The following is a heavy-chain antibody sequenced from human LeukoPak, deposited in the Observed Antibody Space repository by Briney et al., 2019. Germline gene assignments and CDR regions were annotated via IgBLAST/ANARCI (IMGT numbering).Heavy chain of an antibody. J-gene: IGHJ4*02. CDR3: AREILAPGKTHDY. Sequence: GGSLRLSCAASGFTFSNYWMHWVRQGPGKGLGWVSRINDDGSVTFYADSVKGRFTISRDNAKNTLFLQMSSLRAEDTAVYFCAREILAPGKTHDYWGQGTLVTVSS. V-gene: IGHV3-74*01. CDR2: INDDGSVT. CDR1: GFTFSNYW.